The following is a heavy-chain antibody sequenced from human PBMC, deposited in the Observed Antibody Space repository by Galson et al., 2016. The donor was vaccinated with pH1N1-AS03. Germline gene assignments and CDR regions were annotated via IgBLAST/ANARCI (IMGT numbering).Heavy chain of an antibody. CDR3: AKGGKGYCSSATCFSLSYYYYYYGTDV. V-gene: IGHV3-23*01. D-gene: IGHD2-2*01. Sequence: SLRLSCAVSGFMFSTNAMTWVRQAPGKGLEWVSGISASGGDTYYADSVKGRFTVSRDNSKHTLYLQMNSLRADDTAVYYCAKGGKGYCSSATCFSLSYYYYYYGTDVWGQGTTVTVSS. J-gene: IGHJ6*02. CDR2: ISASGGDT. CDR1: GFMFSTNA.